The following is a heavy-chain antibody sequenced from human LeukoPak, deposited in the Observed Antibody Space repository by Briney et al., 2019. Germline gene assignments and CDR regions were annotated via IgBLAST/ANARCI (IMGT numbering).Heavy chain of an antibody. CDR3: VRYFDY. CDR1: GFTFSSYT. V-gene: IGHV3-48*02. CDR2: ISSSGSTI. J-gene: IGHJ4*02. Sequence: PGGSLRLSCAASGFTFSSYTMNWVRQAPGKGLEWVSYISSSGSTIYDADAVRGRIAISRDNAKNSLYLQIISLRDEDTAVYCCVRYFDYWGEGTLVTVS.